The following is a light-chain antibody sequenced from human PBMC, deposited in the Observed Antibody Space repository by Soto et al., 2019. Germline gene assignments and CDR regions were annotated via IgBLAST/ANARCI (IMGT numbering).Light chain of an antibody. CDR1: QTVSSTY. V-gene: IGKV3-20*01. CDR3: QQFGSSPIT. CDR2: DAS. J-gene: IGKJ5*01. Sequence: EIVLTQSPGTLSLSPGERATLSYRTSQTVSSTYFAWYQQRPGQAPRLLFYDASTRATGIPDRFSCSGSQRDFTLTISRLEPEDSAIYYCQQFGSSPITFGQGTRLEIK.